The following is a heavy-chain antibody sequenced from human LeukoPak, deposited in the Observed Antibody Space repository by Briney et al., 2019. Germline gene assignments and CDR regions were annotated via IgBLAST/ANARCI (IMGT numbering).Heavy chain of an antibody. CDR1: GFTFSSYG. D-gene: IGHD1-26*01. CDR3: AKDVSLVGATTDYYFDY. V-gene: IGHV3-30*02. CDR2: IRYDGSNK. J-gene: IGHJ4*02. Sequence: EGSLRLSCAASGFTFSSYGMHWVRQAPGKGLEWVAFIRYDGSNKYYADSVKGRFTISRDNSKNTLYLQMNSLRAEDTAVYYCAKDVSLVGATTDYYFDYWGQGTLVTVSS.